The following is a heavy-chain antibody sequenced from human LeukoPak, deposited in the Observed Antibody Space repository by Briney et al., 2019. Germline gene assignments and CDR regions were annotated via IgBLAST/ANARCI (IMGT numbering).Heavy chain of an antibody. CDR1: GGSVSGGSISSYY. CDR2: IAYTGST. V-gene: IGHV4-61*01. D-gene: IGHD3-3*01. Sequence: PSETLSLTCTVSGGSVSGGSISSYYWSWIRQPPGKGLEWIGFIAYTGSTNCNPSLKSRVTISVDTSKNQFSLKLSSVTAADTAVYYCARVKYDFWSGSPDAFDIWGQGTMVTVSS. J-gene: IGHJ3*02. CDR3: ARVKYDFWSGSPDAFDI.